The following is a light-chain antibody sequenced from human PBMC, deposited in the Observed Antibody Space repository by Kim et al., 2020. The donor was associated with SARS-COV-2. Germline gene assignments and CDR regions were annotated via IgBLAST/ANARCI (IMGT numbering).Light chain of an antibody. CDR3: QVWDNDSAHRV. V-gene: IGLV3-21*01. CDR2: YDK. J-gene: IGLJ2*01. Sequence: KSVHWYRQRPGQAPVLVIHYDKDRPSGISERISASNSGDSATLTISGVEAGDEADYYCQVWDNDSAHRVFGGGTKVTVL. CDR1: KS.